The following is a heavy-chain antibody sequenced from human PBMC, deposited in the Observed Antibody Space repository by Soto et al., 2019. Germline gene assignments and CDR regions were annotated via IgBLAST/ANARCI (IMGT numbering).Heavy chain of an antibody. CDR1: GGSFSCYY. D-gene: IGHD6-13*01. CDR3: ARLRGDSSSWTLYCYFDL. CDR2: INHSGST. J-gene: IGHJ2*01. Sequence: SETLALTCAVYGGSFSCYYWSWIRQPPGKGLEWIGEINHSGSTNYNPSLKSRVTISVDTSKNQCSLKLSSVTAADTAVYYCARLRGDSSSWTLYCYFDLWGRCTLVTVSS. V-gene: IGHV4-34*01.